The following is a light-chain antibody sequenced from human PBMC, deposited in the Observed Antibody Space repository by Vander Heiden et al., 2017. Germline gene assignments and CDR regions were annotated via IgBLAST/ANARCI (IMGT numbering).Light chain of an antibody. Sequence: QSALPQPRSVSGSPGQSVTLSCTGTSSDVGGYNYVSWYQQHPGKAPKVMIYDVSVRPSGVPDRFSGSKSGNTASLTISGLQVEDEADYYCCSNAGRYSWVFGGGTKLTVL. CDR1: SSDVGGYNY. CDR2: DVS. J-gene: IGLJ2*01. V-gene: IGLV2-11*01. CDR3: CSNAGRYSWV.